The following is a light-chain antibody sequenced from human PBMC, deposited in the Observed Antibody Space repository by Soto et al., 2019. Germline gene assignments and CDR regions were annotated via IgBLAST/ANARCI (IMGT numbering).Light chain of an antibody. CDR3: QQSYRTPLT. Sequence: DIQMTPSPSSLSASVGDRVTITCRASQTINTYLNWYQQKPGKAPKLLIHAASSLQSGVPSRFSGSGSGTDFTLTISSLQPEDFATYYCQQSYRTPLTFGPGTKVDIK. CDR1: QTINTY. CDR2: AAS. J-gene: IGKJ3*01. V-gene: IGKV1-39*01.